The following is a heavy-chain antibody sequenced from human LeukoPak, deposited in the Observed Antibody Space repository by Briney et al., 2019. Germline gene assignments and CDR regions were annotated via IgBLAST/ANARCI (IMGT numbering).Heavy chain of an antibody. D-gene: IGHD2-2*01. V-gene: IGHV4-39*01. J-gene: IGHJ5*02. CDR2: IYYGGST. Sequence: SETLSLTCTVSSASISSSSYYCGWIRQPPGTGLEWIGTIYYGGSTYYNPSLKSRVTMSVDTSKNQFSLKLSSVTAADTALYYCATKPPVVPASIGWFDPWGQGTLVTVSS. CDR1: SASISSSSYY. CDR3: ATKPPVVPASIGWFDP.